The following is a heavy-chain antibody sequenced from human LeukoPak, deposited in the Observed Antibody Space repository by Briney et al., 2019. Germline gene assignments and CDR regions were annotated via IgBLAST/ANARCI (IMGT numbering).Heavy chain of an antibody. D-gene: IGHD2-2*01. J-gene: IGHJ4*02. CDR1: GLTFSSYA. CDR3: AKSYPLVVMPAESPFDY. CDR2: ISGSGAIT. V-gene: IGHV3-23*01. Sequence: GGSLRLSCAVSGLTFSSYAMSWVRQAPGKGLEWVSAISGSGAITSYSDSVKGRFTISRDNSKNTLYLQMNSLRAEDTALYYCAKSYPLVVMPAESPFDYWGQGTLVTVSS.